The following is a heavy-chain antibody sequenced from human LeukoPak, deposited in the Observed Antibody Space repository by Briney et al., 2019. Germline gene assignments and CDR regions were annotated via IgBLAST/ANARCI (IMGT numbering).Heavy chain of an antibody. CDR3: ARGIAVAPRDYYYGMDV. CDR2: IIPIFGTA. CDR1: GGTFSSYA. J-gene: IGHJ6*04. Sequence: GASVTVSCMASGGTFSSYAISWVRQAPGQGLEWMGGIIPIFGTANYAQKFQGRVTITADKSTSTAYMELSSLRSEDTAVYYCARGIAVAPRDYYYGMDVWGKGTTVTVSS. D-gene: IGHD6-19*01. V-gene: IGHV1-69*06.